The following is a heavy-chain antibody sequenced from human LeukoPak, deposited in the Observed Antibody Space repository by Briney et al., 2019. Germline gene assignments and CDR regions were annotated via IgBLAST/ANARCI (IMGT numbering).Heavy chain of an antibody. CDR2: IIPILGIA. D-gene: IGHD4-23*01. CDR1: GGTFSSYA. CDR3: ARRIRGGNSAYYFDY. J-gene: IGHJ4*02. Sequence: SVKVSCKASGGTFSSYAISWVRQAPGQGLEWMGRIIPILGIANYAQKFQGRVTITADKSTSTAYMELSSLRSEDTAVYYCARRIRGGNSAYYFDYWGQGTLVTVSS. V-gene: IGHV1-69*04.